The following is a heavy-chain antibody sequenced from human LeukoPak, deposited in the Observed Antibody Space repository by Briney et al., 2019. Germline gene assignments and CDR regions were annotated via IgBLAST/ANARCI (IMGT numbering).Heavy chain of an antibody. D-gene: IGHD2-2*01. CDR1: GYSFTSFR. CDR2: IYPGDSDT. CDR3: ARQRCGSTSCYEGWFDP. V-gene: IGHV5-51*01. J-gene: IGHJ5*02. Sequence: GESLKISCKGSGYSFTSFRIGWVRQMHGKGLEWMGIIYPGDSDTRYSPSFQGQVTISADKSISPAYLQWSSLKASDTAMYYCARQRCGSTSCYEGWFDPWGQGTLVTVSS.